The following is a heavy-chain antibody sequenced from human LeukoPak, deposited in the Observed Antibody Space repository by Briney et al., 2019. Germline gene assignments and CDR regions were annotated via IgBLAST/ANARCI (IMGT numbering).Heavy chain of an antibody. CDR2: IYGGRDT. CDR1: GFTVSSNY. V-gene: IGHV3-53*05. CDR3: ARGLTNYYFDY. J-gene: IGHJ4*02. D-gene: IGHD2-8*01. Sequence: GGSLRLSCAASGFTVSSNYMSWVRQAPGKGLEWVSVIYGGRDTYYADSVKGRFTISRDNSKNTLYLQMNSLRAEDTAVYYCARGLTNYYFDYWGQGTLVTVSS.